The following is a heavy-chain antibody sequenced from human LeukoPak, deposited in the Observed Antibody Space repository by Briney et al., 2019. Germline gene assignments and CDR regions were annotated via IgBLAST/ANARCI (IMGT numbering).Heavy chain of an antibody. J-gene: IGHJ4*02. V-gene: IGHV4-59*01. D-gene: IGHD3-22*01. Sequence: PSETLSLTCTVSGGSISSYYWSWIRQPPGKGLEWIGYIYYSGSTNYNPSLRSRVTISVDTSKNQFSLKRSSVTAADTAVYYCARDFFHYDSSEDYWGRGTLVTVSS. CDR2: IYYSGST. CDR1: GGSISSYY. CDR3: ARDFFHYDSSEDY.